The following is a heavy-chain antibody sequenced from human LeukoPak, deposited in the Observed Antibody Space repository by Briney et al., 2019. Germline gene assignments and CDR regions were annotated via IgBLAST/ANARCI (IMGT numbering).Heavy chain of an antibody. V-gene: IGHV1-8*03. D-gene: IGHD3-3*01. J-gene: IGHJ5*02. CDR3: ARQKAYDFWSGYYIGWFDP. CDR2: MNPNSGNT. CDR1: GYTFTSYD. Sequence: GASVKVSCKASGYTFTSYDINWVRQATGQGLEWMGWMNPNSGNTGYAQKFQGRVTITRNTSISTAYMELSSLRSEDTAVYYCARQKAYDFWSGYYIGWFDPWGQGTLVTVSS.